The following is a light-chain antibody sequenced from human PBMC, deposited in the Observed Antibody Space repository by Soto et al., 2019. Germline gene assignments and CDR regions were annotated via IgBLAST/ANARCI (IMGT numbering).Light chain of an antibody. Sequence: EIVLTQSPATLSTFPGDRVKFYCRASQAVNTRLAWYQHKPGQAPRLLIYLTSNRAAGVPSRFSAWGSETDFTLTISDVQPEDFAVYYCHQRQSWPRTFGQGTKVDI. J-gene: IGKJ1*01. CDR1: QAVNTR. CDR2: LTS. V-gene: IGKV3-11*01. CDR3: HQRQSWPRT.